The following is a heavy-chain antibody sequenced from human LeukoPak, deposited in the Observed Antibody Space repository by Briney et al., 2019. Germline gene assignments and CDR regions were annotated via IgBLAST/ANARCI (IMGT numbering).Heavy chain of an antibody. Sequence: PGRSLRLSCAASGFTFSSYAMHWVRQAPGKGLEWVAVISYDGSNKYYADSVKGRFTISRDNSKNTLYLQMNSLRAEDTAVYYCARDRVMVRGEDGMDVWGQGTTVTVSS. V-gene: IGHV3-30-3*01. D-gene: IGHD3-10*01. CDR1: GFTFSSYA. J-gene: IGHJ6*02. CDR2: ISYDGSNK. CDR3: ARDRVMVRGEDGMDV.